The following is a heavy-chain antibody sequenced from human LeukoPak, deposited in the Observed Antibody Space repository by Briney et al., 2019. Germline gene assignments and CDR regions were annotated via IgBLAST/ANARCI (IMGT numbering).Heavy chain of an antibody. CDR3: ARDYYDSSGRYYFDY. Sequence: SETLSLTCTVSGGSISSYYWSWVRQPPGKGLEWIGYIYYSGSTNYNPSLKSRVTISVDTSKNQFSLKLSSVTAADTAVYYCARDYYDSSGRYYFDYWGQGTLITVSS. CDR2: IYYSGST. V-gene: IGHV4-59*01. CDR1: GGSISSYY. D-gene: IGHD3-22*01. J-gene: IGHJ4*02.